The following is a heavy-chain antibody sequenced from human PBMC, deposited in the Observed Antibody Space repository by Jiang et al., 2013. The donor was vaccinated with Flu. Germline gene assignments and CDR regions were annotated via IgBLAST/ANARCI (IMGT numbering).Heavy chain of an antibody. CDR1: SYSIRSSGFY. D-gene: IGHD1-1*01. CDR3: ARNYWNDGRAFDL. CDR2: IYHSGST. J-gene: IGHJ3*01. V-gene: IGHV4-38-2*02. Sequence: GPGLVKPSETLSLTCTVSSYSIRSSGFYWGWIRQPPGEGMEWIGSIYHSGSTYCNPSLKSRVTMSVDTSKNQFSLKLSSVTAADTAVYYCARNYWNDGRAFDLWGQGTMVTVSS.